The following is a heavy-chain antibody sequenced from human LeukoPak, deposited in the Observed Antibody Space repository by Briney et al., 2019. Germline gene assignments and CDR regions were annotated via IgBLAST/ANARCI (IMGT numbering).Heavy chain of an antibody. D-gene: IGHD5-24*01. CDR1: GYSFTSYA. CDR2: INTNTGNP. Sequence: ASVKVSCKASGYSFTSYAINWVRQAPGQGLEWMGWINTNTGNPTYAQGFTGRFVFSLDTSVSTAYLQISSLKAEDTAVYYCARDRGKVVGYNYGPSWFDPWGQGTLVTVSS. J-gene: IGHJ5*02. CDR3: ARDRGKVVGYNYGPSWFDP. V-gene: IGHV7-4-1*02.